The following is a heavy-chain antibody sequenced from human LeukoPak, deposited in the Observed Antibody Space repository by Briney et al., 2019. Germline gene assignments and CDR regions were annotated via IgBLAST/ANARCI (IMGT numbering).Heavy chain of an antibody. CDR1: GYTFTSYG. D-gene: IGHD6-19*01. CDR3: ARESQYSSGWPNYYYYYMDV. Sequence: AASVKVSCKASGYTFTSYGISWVRQAPGQGLEWMGWISAYNGNTNYAQKLQGRVTMTTDTSTSTAYMELRSLRSDDTAVYYCARESQYSSGWPNYYYYYMDVWGKGTTVTVSS. J-gene: IGHJ6*03. CDR2: ISAYNGNT. V-gene: IGHV1-18*01.